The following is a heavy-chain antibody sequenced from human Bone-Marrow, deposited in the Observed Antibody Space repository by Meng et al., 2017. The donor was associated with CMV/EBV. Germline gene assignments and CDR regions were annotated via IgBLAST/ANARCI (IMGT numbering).Heavy chain of an antibody. D-gene: IGHD3-3*01. CDR1: GYTFTAYY. CDR3: ARDPIFGVVPANWFDP. J-gene: IGHJ5*02. V-gene: IGHV1-2*02. CDR2: INPNSGGT. Sequence: ASVKVSCKASGYTFTAYYMHWVRQAPGQGLEWMGWINPNSGGTNYAQKFQGRVTMTRDTSISTAYMELSRLRSDDTAVYYCARDPIFGVVPANWFDPWGQGTLVTVSS.